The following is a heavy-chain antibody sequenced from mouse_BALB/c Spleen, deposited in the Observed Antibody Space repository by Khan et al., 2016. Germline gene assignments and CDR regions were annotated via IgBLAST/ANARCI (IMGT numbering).Heavy chain of an antibody. CDR2: TWWNDYN. Sequence: QVTLKESGPGILQPSQTLSLTCSFSGFSLNTYGIGVGWNRQPQGQGLEWLAHTWWNDYNSYNTALKSRLTIAKDTSNNQVFLKIASVDTADTGTYYCARIARWDGAFCGQGTLVTVSA. CDR1: GFSLNTYGIG. J-gene: IGHJ3*01. V-gene: IGHV8-11*01. D-gene: IGHD4-1*01. CDR3: ARIARWDGAF.